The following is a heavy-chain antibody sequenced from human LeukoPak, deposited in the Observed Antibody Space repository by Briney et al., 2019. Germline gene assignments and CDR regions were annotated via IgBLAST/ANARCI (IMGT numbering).Heavy chain of an antibody. Sequence: PGGSLRLSCAGYGFTASSNYMSWVRQAPGKGLEWVSAISGSGGSTYYADSVKGRFTISRDNSKNTLYLQMNSLRAEDTAVYYCATPLGGYYDSSGYYYYWGQGTLVTVSS. D-gene: IGHD3-22*01. CDR3: ATPLGGYYDSSGYYYY. J-gene: IGHJ4*02. CDR2: ISGSGGST. V-gene: IGHV3-23*01. CDR1: GFTASSNY.